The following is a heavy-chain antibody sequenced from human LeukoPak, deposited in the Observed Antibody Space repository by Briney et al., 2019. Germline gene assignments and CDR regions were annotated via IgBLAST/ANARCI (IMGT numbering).Heavy chain of an antibody. V-gene: IGHV3-23*01. Sequence: GGSLRLSCAASGFTFSSYAMSWVRQAPGKGLEWVSAISGSGGSTYYADSVKGRFTISRDNSKNTLYLQMNSLRAEDTAVYYCAATRRDIFLWFGAGTDVWGKGTTVTVSS. CDR1: GFTFSSYA. J-gene: IGHJ6*04. CDR2: ISGSGGST. D-gene: IGHD3-10*01. CDR3: AATRRDIFLWFGAGTDV.